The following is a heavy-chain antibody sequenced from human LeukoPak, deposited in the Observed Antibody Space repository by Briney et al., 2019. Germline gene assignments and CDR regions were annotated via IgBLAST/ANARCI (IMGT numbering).Heavy chain of an antibody. D-gene: IGHD3-22*01. CDR1: GFTFSSYA. V-gene: IGHV3-23*01. CDR2: ISGSGGST. Sequence: GGSLRLSCAAPGFTFSSYAMSWVRQAPGKGLEWVSAISGSGGSTYYADSVKGRFTISRDNSKNTLYLQMNSLRAEDTAVYYCAKAGTYYYDSSGYLFQHWGQGTLVTVSS. CDR3: AKAGTYYYDSSGYLFQH. J-gene: IGHJ1*01.